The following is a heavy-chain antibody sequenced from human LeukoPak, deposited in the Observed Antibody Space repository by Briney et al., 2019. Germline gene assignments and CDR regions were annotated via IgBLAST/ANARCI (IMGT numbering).Heavy chain of an antibody. CDR3: ARGKDSSGYPLEY. CDR1: GFTVSSNY. D-gene: IGHD3-22*01. J-gene: IGHJ4*02. CDR2: IYSGGST. V-gene: IGHV3-66*02. Sequence: PGGSLRLSCAASGFTVSSNYMSWVRQAPGKGLEWVSVIYSGGSTYYADSVKGRFTISRDNSKNTLYLQMNSLRAEDTAVYYCARGKDSSGYPLEYWGQGTLVTVSS.